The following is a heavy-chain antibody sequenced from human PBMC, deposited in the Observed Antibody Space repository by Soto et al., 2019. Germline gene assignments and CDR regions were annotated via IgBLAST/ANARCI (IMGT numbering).Heavy chain of an antibody. J-gene: IGHJ4*02. Sequence: QITLKESGPTLVKPTQTLTLTCTFSGFSLSTSGVGVGWIRQPPGKALEWLALIYWNDDKRYSPSLKSRLTITKDTSKNQVVLRMTNIDPVDTATYYCAQDGYSSGWYAYWGQGTLVTGST. CDR2: IYWNDDK. V-gene: IGHV2-5*01. CDR3: AQDGYSSGWYAY. CDR1: GFSLSTSGVG. D-gene: IGHD6-19*01.